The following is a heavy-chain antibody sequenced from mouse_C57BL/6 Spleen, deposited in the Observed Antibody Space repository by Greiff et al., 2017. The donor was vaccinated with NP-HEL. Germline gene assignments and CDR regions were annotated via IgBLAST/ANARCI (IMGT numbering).Heavy chain of an antibody. V-gene: IGHV5-16*01. CDR1: GFTFSDYY. CDR2: INYDGSST. D-gene: IGHD3-2*02. CDR3: ARDGDSSGLYYAMDY. Sequence: EVKLVESEGGLVQPGSSMKLSCTASGFTFSDYYMAWVRQVPEKGLEWVANINYDGSSTYYLDSLKSRFIISRDNAKNILYLQMSSLKSEDTATYYCARDGDSSGLYYAMDYWGQGTSVTVSS. J-gene: IGHJ4*01.